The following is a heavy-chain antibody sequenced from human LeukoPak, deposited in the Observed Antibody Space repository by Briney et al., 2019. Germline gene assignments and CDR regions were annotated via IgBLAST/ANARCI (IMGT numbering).Heavy chain of an antibody. CDR1: AFTVGINY. D-gene: IGHD6-13*01. CDR3: ARDPPGIAASGSYV. V-gene: IGHV3-66*01. Sequence: SGGSLRLSWAVSAFTVGINYMWCLRQAPGEGLEWVSLIYSVGTTSYADSVQGRFTISRDSSQNTLYLQMNSLRVEDTAVYYCARDPPGIAASGSYVWGRGTLVTVSS. CDR2: IYSVGTT. J-gene: IGHJ4*02.